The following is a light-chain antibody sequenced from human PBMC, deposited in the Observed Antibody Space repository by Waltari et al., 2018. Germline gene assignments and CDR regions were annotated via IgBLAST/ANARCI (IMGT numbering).Light chain of an antibody. V-gene: IGKV3-15*01. CDR1: QSVTNN. J-gene: IGKJ4*01. Sequence: EIIMTQSPATLSLSPGERATLSCRASQSVTNNLAWYQQKPGQAPRLLSYGASTRATSIPARISGSGSGTEFTLTISSLQSEDFAFYYCQQYNNWPLTFGGGTK. CDR2: GAS. CDR3: QQYNNWPLT.